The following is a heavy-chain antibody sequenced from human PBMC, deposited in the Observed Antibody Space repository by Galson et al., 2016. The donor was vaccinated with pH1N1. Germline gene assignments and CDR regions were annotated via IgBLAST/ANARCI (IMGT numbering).Heavy chain of an antibody. V-gene: IGHV3-30*18. CDR1: GFTFSHYG. CDR3: AKEGSKYSSTWFDS. CDR2: IAHTGTVK. J-gene: IGHJ5*01. Sequence: SLTLSCAASGFTFSHYGMQWVRQAPGKGPEWVAVIAHTGTVKYYADSVKGRFTISRDNSKNTMDLQMNRLRGDDTAVYYCAKEGSKYSSTWFDSWGQGTSVSVVS. D-gene: IGHD4-11*01.